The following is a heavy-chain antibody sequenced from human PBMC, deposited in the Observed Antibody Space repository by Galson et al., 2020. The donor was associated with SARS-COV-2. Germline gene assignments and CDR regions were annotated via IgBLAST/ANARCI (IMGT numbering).Heavy chain of an antibody. Sequence: GGSLRLSCAASGFTFSSYAMHWVRQAPGKGLEWVAVISYDGSNKYYADSVKGRFTISRDNSKNTLYLQMNSLRAEDTAVYYCARDHERTYCSGGSCYSGWAGYWGQGTLVTVSS. J-gene: IGHJ4*02. CDR3: ARDHERTYCSGGSCYSGWAGY. CDR1: GFTFSSYA. D-gene: IGHD2-15*01. CDR2: ISYDGSNK. V-gene: IGHV3-30*01.